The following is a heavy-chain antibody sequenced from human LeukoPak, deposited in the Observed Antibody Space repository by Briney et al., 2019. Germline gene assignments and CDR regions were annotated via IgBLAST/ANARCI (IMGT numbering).Heavy chain of an antibody. V-gene: IGHV4-4*07. J-gene: IGHJ6*03. D-gene: IGHD6-19*01. CDR1: GGSVSGGY. CDR3: AREGRSSGPHYFYMAV. CDR2: IYSSGNT. Sequence: SETLSLTCTVSGGSVSGGYWNWIRQPAGKGLEWIGQIYSSGNTNYNPSLKSRVTMSVDTSKNHFSLKLTSVTDADTAVYYWAREGRSSGPHYFYMAVWGKGTTVTVSS.